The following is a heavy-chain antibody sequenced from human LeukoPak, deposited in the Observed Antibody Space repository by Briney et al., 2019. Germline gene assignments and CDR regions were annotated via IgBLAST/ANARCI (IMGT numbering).Heavy chain of an antibody. J-gene: IGHJ4*02. V-gene: IGHV4-39*02. D-gene: IGHD6-6*01. CDR3: AREGGEIGSSAFDY. Sequence: PSQTLSLTCTVSGGSISSGGYYWSWIRQHPGKGLEWIGSIYYSGSTYYNPSLKSRVTISVDTSKNQFSLKLSSVTAADTAVYYCAREGGEIGSSAFDYWGQGTLVTVSS. CDR2: IYYSGST. CDR1: GGSISSGGYY.